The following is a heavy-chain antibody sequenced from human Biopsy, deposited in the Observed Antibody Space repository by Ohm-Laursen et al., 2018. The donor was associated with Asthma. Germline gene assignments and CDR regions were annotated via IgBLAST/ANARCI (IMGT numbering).Heavy chain of an antibody. Sequence: SLRLSCAASGFTFRNFGMHWIRQAPGKGLEWVALISSDVREWYADSVKGRFTISRDNSKNTLDLQMNSLRGDDTAVYYCVRWRSGYPDHYSDFWGLGTLVTVSS. CDR2: ISSDVRE. D-gene: IGHD2-21*01. J-gene: IGHJ4*02. CDR1: GFTFRNFG. V-gene: IGHV3-30*03. CDR3: VRWRSGYPDHYSDF.